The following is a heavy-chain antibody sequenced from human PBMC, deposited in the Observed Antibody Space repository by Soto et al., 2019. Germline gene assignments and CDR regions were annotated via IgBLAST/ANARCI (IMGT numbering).Heavy chain of an antibody. V-gene: IGHV4-59*08. CDR1: GVSFSSYY. Sequence: SETLSLTCTVSGVSFSSYYWSWIRQPPGKGLEWIGYIHYSGVTSYNPSLKSRVAISVETSKNQFSLKLSSVTAADTAVYYCVRQSRLFGSLTGYYLRFDIWGPGTTVNVSS. J-gene: IGHJ3*02. D-gene: IGHD3-9*01. CDR3: VRQSRLFGSLTGYYLRFDI. CDR2: IHYSGVT.